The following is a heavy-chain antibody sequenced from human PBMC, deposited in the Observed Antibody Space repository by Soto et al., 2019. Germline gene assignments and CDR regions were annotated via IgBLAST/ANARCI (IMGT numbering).Heavy chain of an antibody. D-gene: IGHD6-13*01. V-gene: IGHV4-4*02. CDR1: GGSLTINDW. CDR2: IYHTEST. J-gene: IGHJ4*02. Sequence: PSETLSLTCAVSGGSLTINDWWTWVRQPPGKGLEWIGEIYHTESTHYNLSLKSRITISVDTSKNQFSLKVNSVTAADTAVYYCARTAAVGKYYFDYWGQGTLVTVS. CDR3: ARTAAVGKYYFDY.